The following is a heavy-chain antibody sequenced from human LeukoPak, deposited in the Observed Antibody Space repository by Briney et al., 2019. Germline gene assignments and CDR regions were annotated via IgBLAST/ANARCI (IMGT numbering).Heavy chain of an antibody. V-gene: IGHV3-48*02. D-gene: IGHD3-9*01. CDR2: ISSSSSTI. CDR3: AREILSGYSDY. CDR1: GFIFSNYN. Sequence: GVSLRLSSAASGFIFSNYNMNWVRQAPGKGLEWVSHISSSSSTIYYADSVKGRFTISRDNAKNSLYLQMNNLRDEDTAVYYCAREILSGYSDYWGQGTLVTVSS. J-gene: IGHJ4*02.